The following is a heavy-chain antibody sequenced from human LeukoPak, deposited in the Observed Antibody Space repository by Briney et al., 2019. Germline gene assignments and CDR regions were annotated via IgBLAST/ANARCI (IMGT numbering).Heavy chain of an antibody. D-gene: IGHD3-10*01. V-gene: IGHV3-21*01. CDR1: GFTFSSYS. CDR2: ISESGTNI. Sequence: GGSLTLSCAVSGFTFSSYSMNWVRQAPGKGLEWLSSISESGTNIYYADSVKGRFTISRDNAKNSLYLQMNSLRAEDTAVYFCVRYFEYWGQGTLVIVSS. CDR3: VRYFEY. J-gene: IGHJ4*02.